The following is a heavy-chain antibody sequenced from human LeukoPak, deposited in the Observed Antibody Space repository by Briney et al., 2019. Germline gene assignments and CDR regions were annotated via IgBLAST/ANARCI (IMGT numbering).Heavy chain of an antibody. CDR2: IYSGGGT. CDR1: GFTVSSNH. D-gene: IGHD2-15*01. J-gene: IGHJ4*02. CDR3: APDLRGAAWSLDY. Sequence: PGGSLRLSCAASGFTVSSNHMSWVRQAPGKGLEWVSVIYSGGGTYYADSVKGRFTISRDNSKNTLYFEMNSLRAEDTAIYYCAPDLRGAAWSLDYWGQGTLVTVSS. V-gene: IGHV3-53*01.